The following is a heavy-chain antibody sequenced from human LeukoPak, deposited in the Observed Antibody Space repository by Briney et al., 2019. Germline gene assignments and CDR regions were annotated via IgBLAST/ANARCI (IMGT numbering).Heavy chain of an antibody. J-gene: IGHJ4*02. D-gene: IGHD6-19*01. Sequence: PGGSLRLSCAASGFTFSNYAMSWVRQAPGKGLEWVSTISSSATNTYYADSVKGRFTISRDNSKNTVSLQMNSLRVEDSAVYFCAKRERRVIRYSGYYFDYWAQGTLVTVSS. CDR1: GFTFSNYA. V-gene: IGHV3-23*01. CDR2: ISSSATNT. CDR3: AKRERRVIRYSGYYFDY.